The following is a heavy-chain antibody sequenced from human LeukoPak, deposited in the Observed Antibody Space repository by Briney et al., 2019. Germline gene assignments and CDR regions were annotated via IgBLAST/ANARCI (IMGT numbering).Heavy chain of an antibody. D-gene: IGHD3-16*02. J-gene: IGHJ4*02. CDR3: AERRLGELSPENY. V-gene: IGHV3-23*01. Sequence: GGSLRLSCAASGFTFSSYAISWVRQAPGKGLEWVSAISGSGGSTYYADPVKGRFTISRDNSKNTLYLQLNSLRAEDTAVYYCAERRLGELSPENYWGQGTLVTVSS. CDR2: ISGSGGST. CDR1: GFTFSSYA.